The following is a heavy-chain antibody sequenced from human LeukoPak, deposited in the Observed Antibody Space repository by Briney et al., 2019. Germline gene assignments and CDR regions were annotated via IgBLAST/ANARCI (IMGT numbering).Heavy chain of an antibody. D-gene: IGHD3-10*01. CDR2: IYYSGST. CDR1: GGSISSHY. CDR3: ARDLWFGEYYYYGMDV. J-gene: IGHJ6*04. Sequence: KPSETLSLTCTVSGGSISSHYWSWIRQPPGKGLEWIGYIYYSGSTNYNPSLKSRGTISVATSKNQFSLKLSSVTAADTAVYYCARDLWFGEYYYYGMDVWGKGTTVTVSS. V-gene: IGHV4-59*11.